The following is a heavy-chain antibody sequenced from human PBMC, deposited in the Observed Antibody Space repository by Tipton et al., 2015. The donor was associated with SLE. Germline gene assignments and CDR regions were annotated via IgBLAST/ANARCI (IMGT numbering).Heavy chain of an antibody. Sequence: SLRLSCAASGFIFSSYAMSWVRQAPGKGLEWIAVIYGGAHNTFYADSVKGRFTISRDDSKDTLYLQMNSLRTEDTAVYYCARAPSGRVVGTPTGHGYWGQGTLVTVSS. D-gene: IGHD1-26*01. CDR3: ARAPSGRVVGTPTGHGY. V-gene: IGHV3-23*03. CDR1: GFIFSSYA. CDR2: IYGGAHNT. J-gene: IGHJ4*02.